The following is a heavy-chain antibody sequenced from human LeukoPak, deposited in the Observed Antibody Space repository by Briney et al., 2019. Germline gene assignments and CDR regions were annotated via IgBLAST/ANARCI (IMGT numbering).Heavy chain of an antibody. J-gene: IGHJ4*02. V-gene: IGHV3-33*06. CDR2: IWYDGSNK. CDR3: AKHSHYDILTGYPGY. D-gene: IGHD3-9*01. CDR1: GFTFSSYG. Sequence: GGSLRLSCAASGFTFSSYGMHWVRQAPGKGLEWVAVIWYDGSNKYYADSVKGRFTISRDNSKNTLYLQMNSLRAEDTAVYYCAKHSHYDILTGYPGYWGQGTLVTVSS.